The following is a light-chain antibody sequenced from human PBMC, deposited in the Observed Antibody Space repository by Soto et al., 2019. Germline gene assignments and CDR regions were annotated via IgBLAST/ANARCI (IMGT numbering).Light chain of an antibody. V-gene: IGKV1-5*01. J-gene: IGKJ1*01. Sequence: DIQMTQSPSALSASVGDGVTITCRASQSVSSQLAWYQQKPGKAPKVLIYDASTLETGVPSRFSGSGYGTDFTLTISSLQPDDFAIYDCQEYKTYSRTFGQGTRVQIK. CDR3: QEYKTYSRT. CDR2: DAS. CDR1: QSVSSQ.